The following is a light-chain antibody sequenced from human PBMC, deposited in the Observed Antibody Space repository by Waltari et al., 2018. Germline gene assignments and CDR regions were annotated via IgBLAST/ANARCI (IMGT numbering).Light chain of an antibody. CDR3: MQGTHWPYT. V-gene: IGKV2-30*02. Sequence: DVVMTQSPLSLPVTPGQAASISCKSSQSLVHSDGNTHLNWFQQRPGQSPRRLIYRVSNRDSWVPDRFSGSGSGIDFTLKISRVEAEDVGVYYCMQGTHWPYTFGQGTKLDIK. J-gene: IGKJ2*01. CDR1: QSLVHSDGNTH. CDR2: RVS.